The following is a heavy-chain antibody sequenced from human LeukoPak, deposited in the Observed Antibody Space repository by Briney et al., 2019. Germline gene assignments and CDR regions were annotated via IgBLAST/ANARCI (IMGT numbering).Heavy chain of an antibody. V-gene: IGHV4-4*02. CDR3: ARNGWYTVDH. CDR2: IHHSGST. D-gene: IGHD6-19*01. J-gene: IGHJ5*02. CDR1: GGSITSGNW. Sequence: KASGTLSLTCAVSGGSITSGNWWSWVRQPPGKGLEWIGEIHHSGSTNYNPSLKSRVTISVDKSRNQFSPKLSSVSVADTAVYYCARNGWYTVDHWGQGTLVTVSS.